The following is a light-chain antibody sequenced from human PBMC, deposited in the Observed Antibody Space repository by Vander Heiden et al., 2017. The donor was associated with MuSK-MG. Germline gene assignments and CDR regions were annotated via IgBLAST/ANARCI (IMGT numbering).Light chain of an antibody. J-gene: IGKJ5*01. V-gene: IGKV2D-29*01. CDR3: MQSIQLTA. CDR2: GVS. CDR1: QSLLHSDGKTY. Sequence: DIVMTPTELCLSVTPGQPAYISCKSSQSLLHSDGKTYLYWYRQKPCRPPQVLIYGVSNRFSGVAARFSQRGSWPDLTLECSRRGGADLGSFNWMQSIQLTAFGAGTLLEIK.